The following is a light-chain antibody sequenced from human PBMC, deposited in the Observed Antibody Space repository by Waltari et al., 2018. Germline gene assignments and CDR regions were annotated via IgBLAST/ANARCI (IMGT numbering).Light chain of an antibody. J-gene: IGLJ3*02. CDR1: SSNIESNY. CDR3: GTWDDSLSRPV. V-gene: IGLV1-47*01. Sequence: QSVLTQPPSASGTPGQRVTISCSGSSSNIESNYVHWYQQFPGTAPKVLMFKNNQRPSGVSDRFSASKSGASASLAISGLRSDDEADYYCGTWDDSLSRPVFGGGTKLTVL. CDR2: KNN.